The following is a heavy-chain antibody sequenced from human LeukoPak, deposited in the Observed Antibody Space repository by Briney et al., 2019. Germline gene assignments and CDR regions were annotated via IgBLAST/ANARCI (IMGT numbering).Heavy chain of an antibody. CDR2: IYYRGST. D-gene: IGHD5-24*01. CDR1: GGSISSSNYY. J-gene: IGHJ4*02. V-gene: IGHV4-39*07. Sequence: SETLSLTCTVSGGSISSSNYYWGWIRQPPGKGLELEWIGNIYYRGSTYCNPSLKSRVTISVDTSKNQFSLKLSSVTAADTAVYYCARDGYNHFDYWGQGTLVTVSS. CDR3: ARDGYNHFDY.